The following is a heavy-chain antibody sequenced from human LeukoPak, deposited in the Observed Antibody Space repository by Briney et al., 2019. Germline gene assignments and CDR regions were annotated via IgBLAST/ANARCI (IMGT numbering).Heavy chain of an antibody. V-gene: IGHV1-8*02. CDR2: MNPNSGNT. D-gene: IGHD3-10*01. CDR1: GYTFTSYY. Sequence: ASVKVSCKASGYTFTSYYMHWVRRATGQGLEWMGWMNPNSGNTGYAQKFQGRVTMTRNTSISTAYMELSSLRSEDTAVYYCARSSITMVRGVAGTPLGWWGQGTLVTVSS. J-gene: IGHJ4*02. CDR3: ARSSITMVRGVAGTPLGW.